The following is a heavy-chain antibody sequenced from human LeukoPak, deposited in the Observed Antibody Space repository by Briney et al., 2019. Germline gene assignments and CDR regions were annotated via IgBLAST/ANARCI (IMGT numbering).Heavy chain of an antibody. Sequence: SETLSLTCSVSGDSISGSSYYWGWIRQPPGKGLEWIGSIYYSGSTYYNPSLKSRVTISVDTSKNQFSLKLSSVTAADTAVYYCARGKGQLERRWRGYGYYYMDVWGKGTTVTVSS. D-gene: IGHD1-1*01. J-gene: IGHJ6*03. CDR1: GDSISGSSYY. V-gene: IGHV4-39*07. CDR2: IYYSGST. CDR3: ARGKGQLERRWRGYGYYYMDV.